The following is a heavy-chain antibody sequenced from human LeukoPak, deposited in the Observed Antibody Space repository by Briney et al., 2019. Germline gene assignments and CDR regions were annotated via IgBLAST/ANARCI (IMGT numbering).Heavy chain of an antibody. V-gene: IGHV3-66*01. CDR1: GFTVSSNY. Sequence: GGSLRLSCAASGFTVSSNYMSWVRQAPGKGLEWVSVIYSGGSTYYADSVKGRFTISRDNSKNTLYLQMNSLRAEDKAVYYCARFIQPTTRYGMDVWGQGTTVTVSS. D-gene: IGHD1-14*01. CDR3: ARFIQPTTRYGMDV. CDR2: IYSGGST. J-gene: IGHJ6*02.